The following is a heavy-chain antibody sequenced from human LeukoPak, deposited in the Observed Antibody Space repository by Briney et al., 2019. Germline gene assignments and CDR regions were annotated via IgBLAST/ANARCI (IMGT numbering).Heavy chain of an antibody. CDR2: ITYNSGTI. D-gene: IGHD5-18*01. J-gene: IGHJ4*02. CDR1: GFTFRSYA. V-gene: IGHV3-48*02. Sequence: GGSLRLSCAASGFTFRSYAMQWVRQAPGKGLEWVSYITYNSGTIFYADSVKGRFTSSRDNAKDSLYLQMSSLRDEDTAVYYCARDSGYSYADDYWGQGTLVTVSS. CDR3: ARDSGYSYADDY.